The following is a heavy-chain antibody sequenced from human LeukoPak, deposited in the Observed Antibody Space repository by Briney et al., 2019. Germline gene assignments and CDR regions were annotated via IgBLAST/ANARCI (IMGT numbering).Heavy chain of an antibody. J-gene: IGHJ6*03. D-gene: IGHD5-12*01. CDR2: INPNSGGT. CDR1: GYTFTSLY. V-gene: IGHV1-2*02. Sequence: GASVKVSCKASGYTFTSLYMHWVRQAPGQGLEWMGWINPNSGGTNYAQKFQGRVTMTRDTSISTAYMELSRLRSDDTAVYYCARLYSGYGNYYYYMDVWGKGTTVTVSS. CDR3: ARLYSGYGNYYYYMDV.